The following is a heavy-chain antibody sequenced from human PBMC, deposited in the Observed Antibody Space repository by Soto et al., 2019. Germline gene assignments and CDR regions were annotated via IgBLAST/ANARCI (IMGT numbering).Heavy chain of an antibody. Sequence: QVHLVESGGGVVQPGRSLRVSCAASGFTFSSYGMHWVRQAPGKGLEWVAVISYDGSNKYYTDSVKGRFTISRDNSKNTLYLQMNSLRAEDTPVYYCAKDRAHLLYYFDYWGHGTLVTVSS. J-gene: IGHJ4*01. V-gene: IGHV3-30*18. CDR1: GFTFSSYG. CDR3: AKDRAHLLYYFDY. CDR2: ISYDGSNK.